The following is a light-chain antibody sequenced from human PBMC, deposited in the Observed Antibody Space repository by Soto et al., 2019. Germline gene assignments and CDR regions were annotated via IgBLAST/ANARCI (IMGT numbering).Light chain of an antibody. CDR3: QQYNNWPPIT. V-gene: IGKV3-15*01. CDR1: QSVSSY. Sequence: EIVMTQSPATLSVSPGERATLSCRASQSVSSYLAWYQQKPGQAPRLLIYGAYTRAAGVPARFSGSGSGTEFTLTITSLQSEDIALYYCQQYNNWPPITFGQGTRLEIK. J-gene: IGKJ5*01. CDR2: GAY.